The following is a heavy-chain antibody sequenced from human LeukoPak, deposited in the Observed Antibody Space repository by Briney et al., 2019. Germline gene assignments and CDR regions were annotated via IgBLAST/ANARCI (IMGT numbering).Heavy chain of an antibody. CDR3: ARDYTSPDAFDI. Sequence: GGSLRLSCGASGFTFDDYGMSWVRQAPGKGLEWVSGINWNGGSTGYADSVKGRFTISRDNAKNSLYLQMNSLRAEDTALYYCARDYTSPDAFDIWGQGTMVTVSS. D-gene: IGHD2-2*02. J-gene: IGHJ3*02. CDR2: INWNGGST. V-gene: IGHV3-20*04. CDR1: GFTFDDYG.